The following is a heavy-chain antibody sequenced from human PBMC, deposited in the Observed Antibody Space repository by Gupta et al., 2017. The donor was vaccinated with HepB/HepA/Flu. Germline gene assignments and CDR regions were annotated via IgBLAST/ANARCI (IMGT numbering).Heavy chain of an antibody. CDR3: ARLDLLLWAFDY. D-gene: IGHD3-10*01. Sequence: QVQLQESGPGLVKPSQTLSLTCSVSGGSVSSGGYYWSWIRQLPGKGLEWIGYIHYRGRTYYNQSLKSRVTISLDTSKNQFSLKLRSVTAADTAVYYCARLDLLLWAFDYWGQGALVTVSS. V-gene: IGHV4-31*03. CDR1: GGSVSSGGYY. CDR2: IHYRGRT. J-gene: IGHJ4*02.